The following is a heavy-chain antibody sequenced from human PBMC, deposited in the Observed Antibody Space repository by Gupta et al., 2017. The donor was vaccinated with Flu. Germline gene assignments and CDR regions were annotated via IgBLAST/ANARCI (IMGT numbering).Heavy chain of an antibody. CDR2: ISGSSSYI. V-gene: IGHV3-21*01. D-gene: IGHD1-26*01. CDR1: GFTFSSYT. J-gene: IGHJ4*02. Sequence: EVQLVESGGRLVKPGGSLRLSCAASGFTFSSYTMNWVRQAPGKGLEWVSSISGSSSYIHYADSVKGRFTISRDNAKNSLYLQMNSLRAEDTAVYYCARVLVGATRPLSDYWGQGTLVTVSS. CDR3: ARVLVGATRPLSDY.